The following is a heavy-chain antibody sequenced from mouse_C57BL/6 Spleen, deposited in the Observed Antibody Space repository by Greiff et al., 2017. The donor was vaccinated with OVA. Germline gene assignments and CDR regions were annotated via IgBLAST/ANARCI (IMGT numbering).Heavy chain of an antibody. V-gene: IGHV1-9*01. CDR1: GYTFTGYW. Sequence: QVQLKESGAELMKPGASVKLSCKATGYTFTGYWIEWVKQRPGHGLEWIGEILPGSGSTNYNEKFKGKATFTADTSSNTAYMQLSSLTTEESAIYYCARSGDYGSSPYWYFDVWGTGTTVTVSS. CDR2: ILPGSGST. J-gene: IGHJ1*03. D-gene: IGHD1-1*01. CDR3: ARSGDYGSSPYWYFDV.